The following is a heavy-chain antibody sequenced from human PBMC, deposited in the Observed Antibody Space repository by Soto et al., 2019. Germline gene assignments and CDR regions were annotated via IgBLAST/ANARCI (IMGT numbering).Heavy chain of an antibody. CDR3: ARDRLFFITGTTHWFDP. J-gene: IGHJ5*02. V-gene: IGHV3-33*01. CDR1: GFTFSSYG. CDR2: IWYDGSNK. Sequence: QVQLVESGGGVVQPGRSLRLSCAASGFTFSSYGMHWVRQAPGKGLEWVAVIWYDGSNKYYADSVKGRFTISRDNSKNTLYLQMNSLRAEDTAVYYCARDRLFFITGTTHWFDPWGQGTLVTVSS. D-gene: IGHD1-20*01.